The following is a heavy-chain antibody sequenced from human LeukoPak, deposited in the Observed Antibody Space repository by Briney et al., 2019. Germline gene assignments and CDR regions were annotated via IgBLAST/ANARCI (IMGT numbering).Heavy chain of an antibody. D-gene: IGHD1-26*01. CDR1: GYSFTNYW. V-gene: IGHV5-51*01. Sequence: GESLKISCKGSGYSFTNYWIGCVRQMPGKGLEWMGIIQPGDSDTRYSPSFQGQVTISADKSISTAYLQWSSLKASDTAMYYCARRIVGAANAFDIWGQGTMATVSS. CDR3: ARRIVGAANAFDI. J-gene: IGHJ3*02. CDR2: IQPGDSDT.